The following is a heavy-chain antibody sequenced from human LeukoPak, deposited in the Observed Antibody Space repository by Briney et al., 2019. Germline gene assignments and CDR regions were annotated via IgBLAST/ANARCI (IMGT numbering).Heavy chain of an antibody. V-gene: IGHV4-31*03. CDR2: IYYSGSA. D-gene: IGHD3-10*01. CDR1: GGSISSGGYY. J-gene: IGHJ4*02. CDR3: ARVNYGSATKEDY. Sequence: SETLSLTCTVSGGSISSGGYYWSWIRQHPGKGLEWIGYIYYSGSAFYNPSLKSRVTISVDTSENQFSLKLSSVTAADTAVYYCARVNYGSATKEDYWGQGTLVTVSS.